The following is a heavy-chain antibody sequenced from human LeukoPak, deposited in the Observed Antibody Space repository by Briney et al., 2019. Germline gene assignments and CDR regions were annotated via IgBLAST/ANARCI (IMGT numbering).Heavy chain of an antibody. V-gene: IGHV3-33*01. CDR2: IWDDGNNK. CDR3: ARDSYQDYYGRFDP. CDR1: GFSFSNHG. D-gene: IGHD3-10*01. Sequence: GGSLRLSCAASGFSFSNHGMHWVRQAPGKRLEWVAVIWDDGNNKRYANSVSGRFTISRDNSENTLYLQMNGLTAEDTAMYYCARDSYQDYYGRFDPWGQGTLVTVSS. J-gene: IGHJ5*02.